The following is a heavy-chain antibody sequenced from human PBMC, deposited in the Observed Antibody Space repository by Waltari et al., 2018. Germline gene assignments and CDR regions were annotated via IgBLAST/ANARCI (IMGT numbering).Heavy chain of an antibody. V-gene: IGHV1-8*01. D-gene: IGHD5-18*01. CDR2: MNPNSGNT. J-gene: IGHJ4*02. CDR1: GYTFTSYD. Sequence: QVQLGQSGAEVKKPGASVKVACKAPGYTFTSYDINWVRQATGQGLEWMGWMNPNSGNTGYAQKFQGRVTITRNTSISTAYMELSSLRSEDTAVYYCARGHGLIQLWPFDYWGQGTLVTVSS. CDR3: ARGHGLIQLWPFDY.